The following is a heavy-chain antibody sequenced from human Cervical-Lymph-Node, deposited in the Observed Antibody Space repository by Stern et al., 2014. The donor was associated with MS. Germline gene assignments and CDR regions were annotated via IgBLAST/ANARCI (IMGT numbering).Heavy chain of an antibody. CDR3: ARTYYYDSSGGDYYYGMDV. V-gene: IGHV1-69*01. J-gene: IGHJ6*02. CDR1: GGTFSSYA. Sequence: VQLVESGAEVKKPGSSVKVSCKASGGTFSSYAISWVRQAPGQGLEWMGGIIPIFGTANYAQKFQGRVTITADESTSTAYMELSSLRSEDTAVYYCARTYYYDSSGGDYYYGMDVWGQGTTVTVSS. D-gene: IGHD3-22*01. CDR2: IIPIFGTA.